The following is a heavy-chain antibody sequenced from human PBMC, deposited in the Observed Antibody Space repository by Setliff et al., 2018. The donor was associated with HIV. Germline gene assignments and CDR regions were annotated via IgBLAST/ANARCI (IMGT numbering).Heavy chain of an antibody. CDR2: INHSGST. CDR1: GGSFSDYY. CDR3: ARGGRSLAAQTWFDP. D-gene: IGHD6-6*01. V-gene: IGHV4-34*01. Sequence: LSLTCAVYGGSFSDYYWSWIRQPPGKGLEWIGEINHSGSTNYNPSLKSRVTISVDTSKNQFSLKLSSATAADTAVYYCARGGRSLAAQTWFDPWGQGTLVTVSS. J-gene: IGHJ5*02.